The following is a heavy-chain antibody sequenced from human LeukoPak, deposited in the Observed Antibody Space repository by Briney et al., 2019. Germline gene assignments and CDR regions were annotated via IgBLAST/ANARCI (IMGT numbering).Heavy chain of an antibody. V-gene: IGHV4-4*02. CDR2: IYHSGST. J-gene: IGHJ6*02. Sequence: PSETLSLTCAVSGGSISSSNWWSWVRQPPGKGLAWIGEIYHSGSTNYNPSLKSRVTISVDKSKNQFSLKLSSVTAADTDVYYCARDYYDSSGYYYYYHYGMDVWGQGTTVTVSS. CDR3: ARDYYDSSGYYYYYHYGMDV. CDR1: GGSISSSNW. D-gene: IGHD3-22*01.